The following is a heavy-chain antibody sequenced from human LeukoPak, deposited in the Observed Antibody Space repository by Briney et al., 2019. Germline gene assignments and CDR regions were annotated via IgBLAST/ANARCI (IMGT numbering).Heavy chain of an antibody. CDR2: IFGSGGSA. J-gene: IGHJ4*02. D-gene: IGHD6-19*01. CDR3: AKTTTGYSSGRYPGWPVDY. Sequence: GGSLRLSCAASGFTFNSYAMYWIRQAPGKGLEWVSGIFGSGGSAHYADSVKGRFTISRDNSKNTVYLQMNSLRAEDTAVYYCAKTTTGYSSGRYPGWPVDYWGQGALVTVSS. V-gene: IGHV3-23*01. CDR1: GFTFNSYA.